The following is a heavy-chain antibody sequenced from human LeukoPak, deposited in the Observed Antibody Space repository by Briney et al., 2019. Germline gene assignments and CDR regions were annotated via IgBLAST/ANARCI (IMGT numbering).Heavy chain of an antibody. CDR1: GFTFSDYY. CDR2: ISSSGSTI. V-gene: IGHV3-11*04. CDR3: ARLYYDFCSGYHLDYYYYMDV. D-gene: IGHD3-3*01. Sequence: GGSLRLSCAASGFTFSDYYMSWIRQAPGKGLEWVSYISSSGSTIYYADSVKGRFTISRDNAKNSLYLQMNSLRAEDTAVYYCARLYYDFCSGYHLDYYYYMDVWGKGTTVTVSS. J-gene: IGHJ6*03.